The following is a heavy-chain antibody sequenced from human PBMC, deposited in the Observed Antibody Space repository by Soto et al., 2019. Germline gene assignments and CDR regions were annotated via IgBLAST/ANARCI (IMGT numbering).Heavy chain of an antibody. Sequence: SETLSLTCTVSGGSISSSSYYWGWIRQPPGKGLEWIGSIYYSGSTYYNPSLKSRVTISVDTSKNQFSLKLSSVTAADTAVYYCAKDQGSSWYEIDYWGQGTLVTVSS. D-gene: IGHD6-13*01. CDR3: AKDQGSSWYEIDY. CDR2: IYYSGST. J-gene: IGHJ4*02. CDR1: GGSISSSSYY. V-gene: IGHV4-39*02.